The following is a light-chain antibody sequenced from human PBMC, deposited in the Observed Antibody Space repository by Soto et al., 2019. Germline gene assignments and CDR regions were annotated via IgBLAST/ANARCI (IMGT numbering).Light chain of an antibody. J-gene: IGKJ5*01. CDR2: DAS. V-gene: IGKV1-13*02. CDR1: QGISGA. CDR3: QQFHTYPVT. Sequence: AIQLTQSPSSLSASVGDRVTITCRASQGISGALAWYQQKPGRAPTLLIYDASSLESGVPSRFSGSESGTDFTLTISSLQAEDFATYYCQQFHTYPVTFGQGTRLE.